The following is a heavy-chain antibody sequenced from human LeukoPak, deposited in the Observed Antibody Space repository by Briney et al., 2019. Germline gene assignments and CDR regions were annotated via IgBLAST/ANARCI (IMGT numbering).Heavy chain of an antibody. D-gene: IGHD5-12*01. CDR2: IIPILGMA. Sequence: GASVKVSCKASGGTVSSYAIRWVRQAAGQGREWMGRIIPILGMAKYAQKFQGRVTITADKSTSTAYMELGSLRSEDTAVYSCARAGYSGEGFDYCGQGTLVTVSS. CDR3: ARAGYSGEGFDY. J-gene: IGHJ4*02. CDR1: GGTVSSYA. V-gene: IGHV1-69*04.